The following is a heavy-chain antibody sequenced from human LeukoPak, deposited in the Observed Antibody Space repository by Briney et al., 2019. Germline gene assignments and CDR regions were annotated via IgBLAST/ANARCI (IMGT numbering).Heavy chain of an antibody. CDR3: VRDSYSRDLDY. Sequence: GGSLRLSCAASAFTFSSYWMSWVRQAPGKGLEWVANIKEDGSQQYYVDSLKGRFTISRDNAKNSLYLQMNSLRAEDTAVYYCVRDSYSRDLDYWGQGTLVTVSS. CDR1: AFTFSSYW. CDR2: IKEDGSQQ. V-gene: IGHV3-7*01. J-gene: IGHJ4*02. D-gene: IGHD3-22*01.